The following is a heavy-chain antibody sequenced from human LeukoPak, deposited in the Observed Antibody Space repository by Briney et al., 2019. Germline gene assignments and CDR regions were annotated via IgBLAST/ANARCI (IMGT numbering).Heavy chain of an antibody. J-gene: IGHJ1*01. V-gene: IGHV3-43*02. CDR3: ARTGGSRRDFHH. Sequence: GGSLRLACAASGFTFDDYAMHWVRQAPGKGLQWVSLISGDGGNTYYADSVKGRFTISRDNSKNSLYLQMNSLRNEDTALYYCARTGGSRRDFHHWGQGTLVTVSS. CDR1: GFTFDDYA. CDR2: ISGDGGNT. D-gene: IGHD1-14*01.